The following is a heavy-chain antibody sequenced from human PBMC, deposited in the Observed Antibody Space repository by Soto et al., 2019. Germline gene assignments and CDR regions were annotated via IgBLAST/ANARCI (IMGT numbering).Heavy chain of an antibody. CDR1: GDSISTNSYY. CDR3: ARQMLLVVPAAQTYRRFGGFDI. D-gene: IGHD2-2*01. V-gene: IGHV4-39*01. J-gene: IGHJ3*02. Sequence: SETLSLTCTVSGDSISTNSYYWGWVRQPPGKGLEWIGSIYYSGAIYYNASLKSRVTISIDTSKNQFSLKLSSVTAADTAVYHCARQMLLVVPAAQTYRRFGGFDIWGQGTMVTV. CDR2: IYYSGAI.